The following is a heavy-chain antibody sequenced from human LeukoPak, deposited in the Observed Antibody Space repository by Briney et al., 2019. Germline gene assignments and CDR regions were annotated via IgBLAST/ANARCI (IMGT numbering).Heavy chain of an antibody. J-gene: IGHJ2*01. CDR3: ARQASWLPYFDL. Sequence: SSETLSLTCTVSGGSISGYYWSWIRQPPGKGLEWVGYIYYSGSTNYNPSLKSRVTISVDTSENQFSLKLSSVTAADTAVYFCARQASWLPYFDLWGRGTLVTVSS. CDR2: IYYSGST. CDR1: GGSISGYY. V-gene: IGHV4-59*08. D-gene: IGHD6-13*01.